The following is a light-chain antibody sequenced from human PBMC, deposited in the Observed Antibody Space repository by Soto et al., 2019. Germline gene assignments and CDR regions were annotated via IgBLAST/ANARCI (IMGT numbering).Light chain of an antibody. J-gene: IGLJ2*01. V-gene: IGLV2-11*01. CDR2: EVS. CDR3: CSYAGTYTVV. Sequence: QSALTQPRSVSGSPVQSVTISCTGTSSDVGDYNYVSWYQQHPGKAPKFIIYEVSKRPSGVPDRFSGSKSGNTASLTISGLQAEDEADYYCCSYAGTYTVVFGGGTKLTVL. CDR1: SSDVGDYNY.